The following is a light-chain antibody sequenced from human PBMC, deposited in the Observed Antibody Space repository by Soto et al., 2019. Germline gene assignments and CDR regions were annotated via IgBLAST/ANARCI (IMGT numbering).Light chain of an antibody. CDR2: LNSDDSH. V-gene: IGLV4-69*01. J-gene: IGLJ3*02. Sequence: QPVLTQSPSAYASLGASVKLTCTLSSGHSSYAIAWHQQQPEKGPRYLMKLNSDDSHSKGDGIPDRFSGSSSGAERYLTISSLQSEDEADYYCQTWGTGIQVFGGGTKVTVL. CDR3: QTWGTGIQV. CDR1: SGHSSYA.